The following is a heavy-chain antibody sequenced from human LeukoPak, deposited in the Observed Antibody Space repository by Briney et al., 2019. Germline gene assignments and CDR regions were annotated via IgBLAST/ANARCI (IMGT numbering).Heavy chain of an antibody. D-gene: IGHD2-15*01. V-gene: IGHV4-38-2*01. CDR2: IYYSGST. J-gene: IGHJ4*02. CDR1: GYSLSSGYY. Sequence: SETLSLTCAVSGYSLSSGYYWGWIRLPPGKGLEWIGIIYYSGSTYSNPSLTSRLTISLDTSNNQFSLKLGSVTAADTAVYYCARGGYCSGGSCYFFDYWGQGTLVTVSS. CDR3: ARGGYCSGGSCYFFDY.